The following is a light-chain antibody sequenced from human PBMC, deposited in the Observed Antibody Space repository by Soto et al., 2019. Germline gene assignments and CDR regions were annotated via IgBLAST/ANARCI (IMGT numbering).Light chain of an antibody. Sequence: EIVMTQSPATLSVSPGERATLSCRASQSVSSNLAWYQQKPGQAPRLLIYGASTRATGIPARFSGSGSGTAFPLTLSSLQSEDFAVYYCHQYNNSPPYTFGQGTKLEIK. V-gene: IGKV3-15*01. CDR3: HQYNNSPPYT. CDR2: GAS. J-gene: IGKJ2*01. CDR1: QSVSSN.